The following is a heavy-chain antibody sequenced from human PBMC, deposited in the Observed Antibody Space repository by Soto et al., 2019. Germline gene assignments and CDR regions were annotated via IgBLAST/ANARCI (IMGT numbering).Heavy chain of an antibody. CDR3: ARERYDILTGYEYYYMDV. Sequence: ASVKVSCKASGYTFTGYYMHWVRQAPGQGVEWMGWINPNSGGTNYAQKFQGWVTMTRDTSISTAYMELSRLRSDDTAVYYCARERYDILTGYEYYYMDVWGKGTTVTVSS. V-gene: IGHV1-2*04. CDR2: INPNSGGT. J-gene: IGHJ6*03. D-gene: IGHD3-9*01. CDR1: GYTFTGYY.